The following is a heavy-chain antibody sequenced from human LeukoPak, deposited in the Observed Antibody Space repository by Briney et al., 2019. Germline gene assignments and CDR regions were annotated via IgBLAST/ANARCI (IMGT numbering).Heavy chain of an antibody. V-gene: IGHV4-4*07. CDR1: GGSISSYY. D-gene: IGHD6-13*01. CDR3: VRGLDSSSYVDS. CDR2: IYTSGST. Sequence: SETLSLTCTVSGGSISSYYWSWIRQPAGKGLEWIGRIYTSGSTYYSPSLKSRLIMSVDTSKNQFSLELSFVTAADTALYYCVRGLDSSSYVDSWGQGTLVTVSS. J-gene: IGHJ4*02.